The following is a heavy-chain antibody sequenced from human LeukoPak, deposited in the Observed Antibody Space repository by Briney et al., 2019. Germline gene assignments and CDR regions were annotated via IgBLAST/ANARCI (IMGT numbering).Heavy chain of an antibody. Sequence: SETLSLTCTVSGGSISHYYWSWIRQPAGKGLEWIGRIYTTGNTNYNPSLKSRVTMSVDTSENQVSLNLNSMTAADMAVYYCARGYGYQNFDYWGQGTLVTVSS. CDR2: IYTTGNT. CDR3: ARGYGYQNFDY. D-gene: IGHD5-24*01. J-gene: IGHJ4*02. V-gene: IGHV4-4*07. CDR1: GGSISHYY.